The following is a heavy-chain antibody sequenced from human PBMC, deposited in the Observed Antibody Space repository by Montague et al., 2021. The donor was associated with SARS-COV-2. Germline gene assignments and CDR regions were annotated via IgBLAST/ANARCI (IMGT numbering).Heavy chain of an antibody. D-gene: IGHD2-21*02. J-gene: IGHJ4*02. Sequence: TNYNPSLNSRVTISLDTSNNQFSLRLTSVTTSDTAVYYCARGRVTRAGFDYWGQGIRVIVSS. CDR3: ARGRVTRAGFDY. CDR2: T. V-gene: IGHV4-34*01.